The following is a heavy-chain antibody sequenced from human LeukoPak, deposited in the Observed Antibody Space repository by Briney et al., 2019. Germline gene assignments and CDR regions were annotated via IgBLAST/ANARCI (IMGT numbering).Heavy chain of an antibody. D-gene: IGHD3-10*01. CDR3: ARGHSDYYGSGSFPFDP. CDR2: MNPNSGNT. CDR1: GYTFTSYD. Sequence: ASVKVSCKASGYTFTSYDINWVRQATGQGLEWMGWMNPNSGNTGYAQKFQGRVTITRNTSMSTAYMELSSLRSEDTAVYYCARGHSDYYGSGSFPFDPWGQGTLVTVSS. J-gene: IGHJ5*02. V-gene: IGHV1-8*03.